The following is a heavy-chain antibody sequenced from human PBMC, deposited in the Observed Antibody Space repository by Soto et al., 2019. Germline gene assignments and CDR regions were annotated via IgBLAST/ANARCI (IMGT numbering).Heavy chain of an antibody. CDR1: GYTFTSYY. J-gene: IGHJ6*02. CDR2: INPSGGST. V-gene: IGHV1-46*01. D-gene: IGHD1-26*01. CDR3: ARGVVGAPGPYYYYGMDV. Sequence: ASVKVSCKASGYTFTSYYMHWVRQAPGQGLEWMGIINPSGGSTSYAQKFQGRVTMTRDTSTSTVYMELSSLRSEDTAVYYCARGVVGAPGPYYYYGMDVWGQGSTVTVSS.